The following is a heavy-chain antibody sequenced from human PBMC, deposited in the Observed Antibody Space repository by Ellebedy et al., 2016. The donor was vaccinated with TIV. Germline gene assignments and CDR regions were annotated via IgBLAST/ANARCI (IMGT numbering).Heavy chain of an antibody. V-gene: IGHV4-34*09. CDR1: GGSFSGYY. D-gene: IGHD1-1*01. Sequence: SETLSLTXAVYGGSFSGYYWSWIRQPPGKGLEWIGYIYYSGSTYYNPSLKSRVTISVDTSKNQFSLKLSSVTAADTAVYYCARDVERRDAFDIWGQGTMVTVSS. CDR3: ARDVERRDAFDI. J-gene: IGHJ3*02. CDR2: IYYSGST.